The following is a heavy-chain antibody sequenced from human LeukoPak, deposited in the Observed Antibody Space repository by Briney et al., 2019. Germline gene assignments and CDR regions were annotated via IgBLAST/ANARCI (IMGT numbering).Heavy chain of an antibody. Sequence: PSETLSLTCTVSGGSISSYYWSWIRQPPGKGLEWIGYIYYSGSTNYNPSLKSRVTISVDTSKNQFSLKLSSVTAADTAVYYCARDREWEPLGWFEPWGQGTLVTVSS. D-gene: IGHD1-26*01. CDR3: ARDREWEPLGWFEP. J-gene: IGHJ5*02. V-gene: IGHV4-59*01. CDR1: GGSISSYY. CDR2: IYYSGST.